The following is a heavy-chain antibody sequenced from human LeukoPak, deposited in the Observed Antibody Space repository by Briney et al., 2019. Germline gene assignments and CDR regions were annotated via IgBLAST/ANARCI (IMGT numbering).Heavy chain of an antibody. CDR1: RFTFSTYA. D-gene: IGHD3-16*01. V-gene: IGHV3-23*01. CDR3: AHVGGSTRIQDY. CDR2: IGDSGTNT. J-gene: IGHJ4*02. Sequence: PGGSLRLSCAASRFTFSTYAMSWVRQAPGKGLEWVSSIGDSGTNTYYADSVKGRFTISRDNSKNTLYLQMDSLRDEDTAVYCCAHVGGSTRIQDYWGQGTLVTVSS.